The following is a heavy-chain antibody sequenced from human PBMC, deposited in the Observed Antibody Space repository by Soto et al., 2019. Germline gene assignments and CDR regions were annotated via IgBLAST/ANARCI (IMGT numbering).Heavy chain of an antibody. CDR1: GYTFTNYG. CDR2: ISAYSAET. J-gene: IGHJ6*02. CDR3: AKTTVTTYYYYGMDV. V-gene: IGHV1-18*01. D-gene: IGHD4-17*01. Sequence: QVQLVQSGAEVKKPGASVKVSCKASGYTFTNYGISWVRQAPEQGLEWMGWISAYSAETNYAQKLQGRVTMTTDTSTSTACMELRSLRSDDTAVYYCAKTTVTTYYYYGMDVWGQGTTVTVSS.